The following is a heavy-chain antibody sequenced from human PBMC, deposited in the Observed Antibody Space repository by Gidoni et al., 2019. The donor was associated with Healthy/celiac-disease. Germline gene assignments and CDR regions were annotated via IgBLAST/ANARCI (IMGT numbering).Heavy chain of an antibody. Sequence: QVQLVQSGDEVTKPGSAVKVSCQASGGTCSSYAISWVRQAPGQGLEWMGEINPIFGTANYAQKFQGRVTITADESTSTAYMELSSLRSEDTAVYYCARWELLRRCFDYWGQGTLVTVSS. CDR2: INPIFGTA. CDR3: ARWELLRRCFDY. J-gene: IGHJ4*02. V-gene: IGHV1-69*01. D-gene: IGHD1-26*01. CDR1: GGTCSSYA.